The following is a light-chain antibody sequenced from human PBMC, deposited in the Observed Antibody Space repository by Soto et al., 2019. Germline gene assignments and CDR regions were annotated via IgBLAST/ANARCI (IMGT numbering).Light chain of an antibody. CDR2: AAS. CDR1: QSISSY. Sequence: DIQMTQSPSSLSASVGDRVTITCRASQSISSYLNWYQQKPGKAPKLLIFAASSLQSGVPPRFSGSGSGTDFTLTISSLQPEDFATYYCQQSYITPQTFGGGTKVDIK. V-gene: IGKV1-39*01. J-gene: IGKJ4*01. CDR3: QQSYITPQT.